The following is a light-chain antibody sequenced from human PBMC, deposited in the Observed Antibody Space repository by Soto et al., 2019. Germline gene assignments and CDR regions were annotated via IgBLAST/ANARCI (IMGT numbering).Light chain of an antibody. CDR3: QQYNIYPRT. CDR2: KAS. J-gene: IGKJ1*01. V-gene: IGKV1-5*03. CDR1: QSISNW. Sequence: DIQMTQSPSTLSASVGDRVTITCRASQSISNWLAWYQQKPGKAPKLLIYKASTLETGVPSRFSGSGSGTEFTLTISSLQPDDSATYYCQQYNIYPRTF.